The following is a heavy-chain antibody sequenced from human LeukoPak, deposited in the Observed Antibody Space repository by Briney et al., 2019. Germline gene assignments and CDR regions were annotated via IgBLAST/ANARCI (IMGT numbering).Heavy chain of an antibody. CDR1: RFSFSTYA. Sequence: GSLRLSRAASRFSFSTYAMSWVHQAPGKGLEWVSTISGSGASTFYTDSVKGRFTISRDNSKNILYLQMNSLRAEDTAVYYCARGDGVVIFYYWGQGTLVTVSS. V-gene: IGHV3-23*01. D-gene: IGHD3-3*01. CDR3: ARGDGVVIFYY. J-gene: IGHJ4*02. CDR2: ISGSGAST.